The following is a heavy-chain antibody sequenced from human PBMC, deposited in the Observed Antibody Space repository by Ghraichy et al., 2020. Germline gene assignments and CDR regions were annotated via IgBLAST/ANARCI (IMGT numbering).Heavy chain of an antibody. Sequence: SETLSLTCTVPAGSIGNYYRRWIRQPAGKGLEWIGRIFISGSTNYNPSLKSRVTMSVDRSKNQFSLRLGSVTAADTTVYYCARGSGTTPIYYFDDWGQGTLVTVSS. CDR3: ARGSGTTPIYYFDD. D-gene: IGHD4-17*01. V-gene: IGHV4-4*07. CDR1: AGSIGNYY. J-gene: IGHJ4*02. CDR2: IFISGST.